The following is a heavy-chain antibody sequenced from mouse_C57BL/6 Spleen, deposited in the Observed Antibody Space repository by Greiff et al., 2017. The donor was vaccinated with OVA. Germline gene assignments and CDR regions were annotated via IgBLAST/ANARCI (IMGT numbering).Heavy chain of an antibody. J-gene: IGHJ2*01. V-gene: IGHV1-72*01. Sequence: QVQLQQPGAELVKPGASVKLSCKASGYTFTSYWMHWVKQRPGRGRGWIGRIDPNSGGTKYNEKFKSKATLTVDKPSSTAYMQRSSLTSEDSAVYYCARSPTRIDSGDYWGQGTTLTVPS. CDR1: GYTFTSYW. CDR3: ARSPTRIDSGDY. CDR2: IDPNSGGT. D-gene: IGHD1-3*01.